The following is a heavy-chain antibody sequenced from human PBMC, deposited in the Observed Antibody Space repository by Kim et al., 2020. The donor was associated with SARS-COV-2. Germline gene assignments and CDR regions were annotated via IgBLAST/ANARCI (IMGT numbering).Heavy chain of an antibody. V-gene: IGHV4-31*03. Sequence: SETLSLTCTVSGGSISSGGYYWSWIHQHPGKGLEWIGYIYYSGSTYYNPSLKSRVTISVDTSKNQFSLKMSSVTAADTAVYYCARARMIVVVIGAFDIWGQGTMVTVSS. D-gene: IGHD3-22*01. CDR1: GGSISSGGYY. CDR3: ARARMIVVVIGAFDI. J-gene: IGHJ3*02. CDR2: IYYSGST.